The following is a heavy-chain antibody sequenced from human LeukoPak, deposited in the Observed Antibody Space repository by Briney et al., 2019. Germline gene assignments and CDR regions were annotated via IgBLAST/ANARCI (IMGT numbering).Heavy chain of an antibody. J-gene: IGHJ4*02. CDR2: ISGSGGST. CDR1: GFTFSSYA. Sequence: GGSLRLSCAASGFTFSSYAMSWVRQAPGKGLEWVSAISGSGGSTYYADSMKGRFTISRDNSKNTLYLQMNSLRAEDTAVYYCAKVVGGYGDSRPFDYWGQGTLVTVSS. D-gene: IGHD4-17*01. CDR3: AKVVGGYGDSRPFDY. V-gene: IGHV3-23*01.